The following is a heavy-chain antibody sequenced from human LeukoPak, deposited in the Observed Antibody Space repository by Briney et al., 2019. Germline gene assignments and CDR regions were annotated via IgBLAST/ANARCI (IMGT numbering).Heavy chain of an antibody. CDR2: ISYDGSNK. D-gene: IGHD2-15*01. J-gene: IGHJ5*01. CDR1: GFTFSSYG. Sequence: PGRSLRLSCAASGFTFSSYGMHWVRQAPGKGLEWVAVISYDGSNKYYADSVKGRFTISRDSSKNTLYLQMNSPRAEDTAVYYCAKDSGGWFGYWGQGALVTVSS. CDR3: AKDSGGWFGY. V-gene: IGHV3-30*18.